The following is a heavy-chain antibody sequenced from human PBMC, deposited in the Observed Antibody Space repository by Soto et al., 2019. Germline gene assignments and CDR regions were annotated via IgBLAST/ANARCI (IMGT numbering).Heavy chain of an antibody. CDR1: GGTFSSYR. D-gene: IGHD6-13*01. CDR3: ARDSGAKLSSS. Sequence: LVQSGAEVREPGSSVKVSCKASGGTFSSYRINWVXXXXXXGLEWVGGIVPIYRTADYAQKFQGRVSITADESARTTYLELSSLKSQDTAVYYCARDSGAKLSSSWGQGTLVTVSS. J-gene: IGHJ4*02. CDR2: IVPIYRTA. V-gene: IGHV1-69*01.